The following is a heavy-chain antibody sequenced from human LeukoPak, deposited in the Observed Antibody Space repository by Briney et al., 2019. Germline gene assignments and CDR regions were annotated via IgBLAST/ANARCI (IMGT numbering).Heavy chain of an antibody. V-gene: IGHV4-34*01. CDR1: GVSFSGYY. CDR3: ARNSDCSGGSCYFPYFDY. CDR2: INHSGST. J-gene: IGHJ4*02. Sequence: SETLSLTCAVYGVSFSGYYWSWIRQPPGKGLEWIGEINHSGSTNYNPSLKSRVTISVDTSKNQFSLKLSSVTAADTAVYYCARNSDCSGGSCYFPYFDYWGQGTLVTVSS. D-gene: IGHD2-15*01.